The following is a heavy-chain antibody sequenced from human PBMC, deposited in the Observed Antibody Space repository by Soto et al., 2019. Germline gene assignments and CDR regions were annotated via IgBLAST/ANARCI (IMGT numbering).Heavy chain of an antibody. D-gene: IGHD3-9*01. CDR3: AKVTGHYPWGFDF. J-gene: IGHJ4*02. CDR1: VFIFHGSA. CDR2: ITSTGDRI. V-gene: IGHV3-23*01. Sequence: PGGSLLVSCATSVFIFHGSALDLFRQAPGKGLDWFALITSTGDRIYYADFVKGRFTISIDNANKTLYLQISSLGAGDSATYYCAKVTGHYPWGFDFWGPGTLVTGSS.